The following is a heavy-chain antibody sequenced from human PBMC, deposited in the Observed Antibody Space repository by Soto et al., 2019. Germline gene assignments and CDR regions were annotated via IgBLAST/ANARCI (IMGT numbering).Heavy chain of an antibody. Sequence: QVQLVQSGAEVKKPGASVKVSCKASGYTFTSYDINWVRQATGQGLEWMGWMNPNSGNTGYAQKFQGRVTMTRNTSISTAYMELCSVRSEDTAVYYCGRGWGYCSGGSCFYYYYYGMDVWGQGTTVTVSS. D-gene: IGHD2-15*01. CDR2: MNPNSGNT. J-gene: IGHJ6*02. CDR1: GYTFTSYD. V-gene: IGHV1-8*01. CDR3: GRGWGYCSGGSCFYYYYYGMDV.